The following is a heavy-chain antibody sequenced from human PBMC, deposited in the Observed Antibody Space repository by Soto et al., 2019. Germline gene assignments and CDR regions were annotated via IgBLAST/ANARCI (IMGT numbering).Heavy chain of an antibody. V-gene: IGHV3-23*01. J-gene: IGHJ3*02. CDR3: AKVSPMRRCTNGVCYGAFDI. D-gene: IGHD2-8*01. Sequence: GGSLRLSCAASGFTFSSYAMSWVRQAPGKGLEWVSAISGSGGSTYYADSVKGRFTISRDNSKNTLYLQMNSLRAEDTAVYYCAKVSPMRRCTNGVCYGAFDIWGQGTMVTVSS. CDR1: GFTFSSYA. CDR2: ISGSGGST.